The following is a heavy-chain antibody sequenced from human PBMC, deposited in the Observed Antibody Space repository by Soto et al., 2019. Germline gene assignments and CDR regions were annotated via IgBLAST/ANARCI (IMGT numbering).Heavy chain of an antibody. CDR3: ARDYIGEDVDDFWSGYYAFDI. CDR2: ISSSGSTI. D-gene: IGHD3-3*01. V-gene: IGHV3-11*01. CDR1: GFTFSDYY. J-gene: IGHJ3*02. Sequence: GGSLRLSCAASGFTFSDYYMSWIRQAPGKGLEWVSYISSSGSTIYYADSVKGRFPSSRDNAKNSLYLQMNSLRAGDTAVYYCARDYIGEDVDDFWSGYYAFDIWGQGTMVTVSS.